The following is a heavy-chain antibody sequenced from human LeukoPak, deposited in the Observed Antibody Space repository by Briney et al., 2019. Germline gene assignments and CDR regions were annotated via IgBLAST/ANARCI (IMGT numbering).Heavy chain of an antibody. CDR2: IYTSGST. CDR3: ARDLGTQKLISIGALDI. Sequence: SETLSLTCTVSGGSISSGSYYWSWIRQPAGKGLEWIGRIYTSGSTNYNPSLKSRVTMSIDTSKNHFSLRLSSVTAADTAVYYCARDLGTQKLISIGALDIWGQGTMVIVSS. D-gene: IGHD3-9*01. J-gene: IGHJ3*02. CDR1: GGSISSGSYY. V-gene: IGHV4-61*02.